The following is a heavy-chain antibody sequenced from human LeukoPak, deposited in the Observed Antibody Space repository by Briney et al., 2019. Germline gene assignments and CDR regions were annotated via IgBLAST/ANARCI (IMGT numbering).Heavy chain of an antibody. J-gene: IGHJ3*02. CDR3: AKARGLIGGAFDI. CDR2: ISWDGDNT. CDR1: GFTFDDYI. D-gene: IGHD3-22*01. Sequence: GGSLRLSCAASGFTFDDYIMHWVRQAPGKGLEWVSLISWDGDNTYYADSVKGRFTISRDNSKNSLYLQMNSLRAEDTALYYCAKARGLIGGAFDIWGQGTMVTVSS. V-gene: IGHV3-43*01.